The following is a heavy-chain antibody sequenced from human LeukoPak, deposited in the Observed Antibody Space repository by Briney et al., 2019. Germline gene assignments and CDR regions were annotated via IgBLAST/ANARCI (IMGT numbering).Heavy chain of an antibody. V-gene: IGHV3-30*03. CDR2: ISYDGSNK. CDR1: GFTFSSYG. CDR3: AIQQQLAQFDY. D-gene: IGHD6-13*01. J-gene: IGHJ4*02. Sequence: GGSLRLSCAASGFTFSSYGMHWVRQAPGKGLEWVAVISYDGSNKYYADSVKGRFTISRDNSKNTLYLQMNSLRAEDTAVYYCAIQQQLAQFDYWGQGTLVTFSS.